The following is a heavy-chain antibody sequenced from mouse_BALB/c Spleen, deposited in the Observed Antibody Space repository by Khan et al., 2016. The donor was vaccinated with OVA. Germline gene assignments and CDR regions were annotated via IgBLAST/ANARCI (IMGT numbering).Heavy chain of an antibody. J-gene: IGHJ4*01. CDR2: IWGGGSK. Sequence: VKLEESGPGLVAPSQSLSITCTVSGFSLADYAVSWIRQPPGKGLEWLGVIWGGGSKYYNSALKSRLSISKDNSKSQVFLKMNSLQTDDTAMYYCAKDPPYYAMDYGGQGTSVTVSS. CDR1: GFSLADYA. CDR3: AKDPPYYAMDY. V-gene: IGHV2-6-5*01.